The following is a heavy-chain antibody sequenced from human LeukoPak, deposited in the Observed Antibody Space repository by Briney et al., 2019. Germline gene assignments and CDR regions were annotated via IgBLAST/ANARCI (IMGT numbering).Heavy chain of an antibody. D-gene: IGHD2-2*01. Sequence: EASVKVSCKASGYTFTSYGISWVRQAPGQGLEWMGWISAYNGNTNYAQKLQGRVTMTTDTSTSTAYMELRSLRSDDTAVYYCARDPDCSSTSCADYWGQGTLVTVSS. CDR3: ARDPDCSSTSCADY. J-gene: IGHJ4*02. CDR2: ISAYNGNT. V-gene: IGHV1-18*01. CDR1: GYTFTSYG.